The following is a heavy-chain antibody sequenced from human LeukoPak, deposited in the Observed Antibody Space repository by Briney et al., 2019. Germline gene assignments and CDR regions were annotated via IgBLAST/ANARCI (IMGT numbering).Heavy chain of an antibody. CDR1: GGTFSSYA. CDR3: ARVLGEWLENWFDP. J-gene: IGHJ5*02. Sequence: SVKVSCKASGGTFSSYAISWVRRAPGQGHEWMGGIIPIFGTANYAQKFQGRVTITADESTSTAYMELSSLSSEDTAVYYCARVLGEWLENWFDPWGQGTPVTVSS. V-gene: IGHV1-69*01. D-gene: IGHD3-16*01. CDR2: IIPIFGTA.